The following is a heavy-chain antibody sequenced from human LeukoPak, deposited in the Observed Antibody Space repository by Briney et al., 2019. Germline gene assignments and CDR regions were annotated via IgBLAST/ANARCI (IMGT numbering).Heavy chain of an antibody. J-gene: IGHJ5*02. CDR3: ARGGDTVTTWRGTNWFDP. V-gene: IGHV4-39*07. Sequence: SETLSLTCTVSGGSISSSSYYWGWIRQPPGKGLEWIGSIYYSGSTYYNPSLKSRVTISVDTSKNQFSLKLSSVTAADTAVYYCARGGDTVTTWRGTNWFDPWGQGTLVTVSS. CDR1: GGSISSSSYY. CDR2: IYYSGST. D-gene: IGHD4-11*01.